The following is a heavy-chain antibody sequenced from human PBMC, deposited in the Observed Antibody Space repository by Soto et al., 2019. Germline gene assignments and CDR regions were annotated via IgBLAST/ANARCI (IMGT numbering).Heavy chain of an antibody. V-gene: IGHV3-30*18. D-gene: IGHD2-2*01. CDR3: AKDLQLLRYYYYGMDV. J-gene: IGHJ6*02. Sequence: QVQLVESGGGVVQPGRSLRLSCAASGFTFSSYGMHWVRQAPGKGLEWVAVISYDGSKKYYAGSVKGRFTISRDNPKNTLYLQMNSLRAEDTAVYYCAKDLQLLRYYYYGMDVWGQGTTVTVSS. CDR1: GFTFSSYG. CDR2: ISYDGSKK.